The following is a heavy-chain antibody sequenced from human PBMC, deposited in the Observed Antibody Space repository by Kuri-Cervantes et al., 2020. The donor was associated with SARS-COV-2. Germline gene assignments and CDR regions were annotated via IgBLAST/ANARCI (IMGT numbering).Heavy chain of an antibody. V-gene: IGHV3-33*08. CDR2: IWYDGSNK. CDR1: GFNFSRTD. Sequence: GGSLRLSCAASGFNFSRTDMHWVRQAPGKGLEWVAVIWYDGSNKYYADSVKGRFTISRDNSKNTLYLQMNSLRAEDTAVYYCARAIGYYYYYGMDVWGQGTTVTVSS. CDR3: ARAIGYYYYYGMDV. D-gene: IGHD2/OR15-2a*01. J-gene: IGHJ6*02.